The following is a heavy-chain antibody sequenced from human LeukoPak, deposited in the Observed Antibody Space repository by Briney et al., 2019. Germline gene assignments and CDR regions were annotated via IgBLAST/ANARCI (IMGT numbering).Heavy chain of an antibody. CDR3: ARGQYGGYDSIGDY. V-gene: IGHV3-74*01. D-gene: IGHD5-12*01. Sequence: PGGSLRLSCAASGFTISSYWMHWVRQAPGKGLVWVSRINSDGSNTDYADSVKGRITISRDNAKNTLFLQMNSLRDEDTAVYYCARGQYGGYDSIGDYWGQGTLVTVSS. CDR1: GFTISSYW. CDR2: INSDGSNT. J-gene: IGHJ4*02.